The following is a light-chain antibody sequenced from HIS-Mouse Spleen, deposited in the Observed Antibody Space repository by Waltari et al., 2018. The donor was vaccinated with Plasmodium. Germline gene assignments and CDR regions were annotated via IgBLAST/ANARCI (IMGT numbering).Light chain of an antibody. Sequence: DIQMTQSPSSLSASVGDRVTITCQASQVISNYLNWYQQKTGKAPKLLIYDASNLETGVPSRFSGSGSGTDFTFTISSLQPEDIATYYCQQNYNTWTFGQGTKVEIK. CDR3: QQNYNTWT. CDR2: DAS. J-gene: IGKJ1*01. V-gene: IGKV1-33*01. CDR1: QVISNY.